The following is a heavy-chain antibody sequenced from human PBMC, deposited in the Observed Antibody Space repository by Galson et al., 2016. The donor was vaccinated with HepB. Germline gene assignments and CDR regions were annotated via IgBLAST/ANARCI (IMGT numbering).Heavy chain of an antibody. CDR1: GFSLHTSGMC. CDR2: IDWDEDT. J-gene: IGHJ3*02. Sequence: PALVKPTQTLTLTCTFAGFSLHTSGMCVNWIRQPPGKALEWLARIDWDEDTYYRTSLKTRLTISKDPSKNQVVLTMTNMDPADTTTYFCARRALFLNSGAFDIWGLGTMVTVSS. D-gene: IGHD2/OR15-2a*01. V-gene: IGHV2-70*11. CDR3: ARRALFLNSGAFDI.